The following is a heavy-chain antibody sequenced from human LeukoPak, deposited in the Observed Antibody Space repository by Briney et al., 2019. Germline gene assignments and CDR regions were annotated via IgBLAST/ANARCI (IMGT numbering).Heavy chain of an antibody. J-gene: IGHJ4*02. D-gene: IGHD3-9*01. CDR1: GYTFTSYG. V-gene: IGHV1-18*01. CDR2: ISGSNGNT. CDR3: ARCLLTGYSIY. Sequence: GASVKVSCKTSGYTFTSYGISWVRQAPGQGLEWMGWISGSNGNTKYAQRLQGRGTMTTDTSTSTAYMELRSLRSDDTAVYYCARCLLTGYSIYWGQGTLVTVSS.